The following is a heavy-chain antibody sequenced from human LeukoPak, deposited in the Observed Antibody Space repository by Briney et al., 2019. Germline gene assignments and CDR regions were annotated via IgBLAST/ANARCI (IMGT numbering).Heavy chain of an antibody. J-gene: IGHJ3*02. V-gene: IGHV3-7*03. CDR1: GFTFSSYW. Sequence: GGSLRLSCAASGFTFSSYWMSWVRQAPGKGLERVANIKQDGSEKYYVDSVKGRFTISRDNAKNSLYLQMNSLRAEDTAVYYCAREPRFLGLWRGAFDIWGQGTMVTVSS. D-gene: IGHD4/OR15-4a*01. CDR3: AREPRFLGLWRGAFDI. CDR2: IKQDGSEK.